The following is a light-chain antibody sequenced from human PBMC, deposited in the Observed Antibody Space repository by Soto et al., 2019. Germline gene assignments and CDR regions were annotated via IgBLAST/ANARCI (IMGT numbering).Light chain of an antibody. V-gene: IGKV3-20*01. CDR2: GAS. CDR1: QSVSNNY. Sequence: EIVLTQSPGTLCLSPGERATLSFRASQSVSNNYLAWYQQKPGQAPRLLIYGASNRATGIPDRFSGSGSGTDFTLTISRLEPEDFAVYYCQQYGSSGTFGQGTKVDIK. CDR3: QQYGSSGT. J-gene: IGKJ1*01.